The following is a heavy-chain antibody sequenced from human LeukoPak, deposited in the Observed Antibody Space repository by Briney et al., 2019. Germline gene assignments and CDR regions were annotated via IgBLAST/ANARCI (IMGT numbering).Heavy chain of an antibody. CDR1: GGSISSRSYY. CDR2: IFYSGTT. D-gene: IGHD1/OR15-1a*01. V-gene: IGHV4-39*07. J-gene: IGHJ4*02. Sequence: PSETLSLTCTVSGGSISSRSYYWGWIRQPPGKGLEWIGSIFYSGTTYYNPSLKSRVTISVDTSKNQFSLKLRSVTAADTAVYYCARESPNGDWNNWGQGTLVTVSS. CDR3: ARESPNGDWNN.